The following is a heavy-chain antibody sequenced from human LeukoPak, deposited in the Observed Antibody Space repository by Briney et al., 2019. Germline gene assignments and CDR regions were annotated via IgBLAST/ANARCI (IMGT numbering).Heavy chain of an antibody. CDR2: IYYSGST. Sequence: SETLPLTCTVSGGSISSYYWSWIRQPPGKGLEWIGYIYYSGSTNYNPSLKSRVTISVDTSKNQFSLKLSSVTAADTAVYYCARGTSGDVLLWFGETDTYYFDYWGQGTLVTVSS. CDR3: ARGTSGDVLLWFGETDTYYFDY. D-gene: IGHD3-10*01. CDR1: GGSISSYY. J-gene: IGHJ4*02. V-gene: IGHV4-59*01.